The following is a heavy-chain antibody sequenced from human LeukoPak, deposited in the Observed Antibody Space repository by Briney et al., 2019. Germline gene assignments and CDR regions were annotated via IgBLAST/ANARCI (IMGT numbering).Heavy chain of an antibody. CDR2: IKQDGSDK. CDR1: GFSFSSYW. V-gene: IGHV3-7*05. CDR3: AREGYGGDY. D-gene: IGHD1-26*01. J-gene: IGHJ4*02. Sequence: PGGSQRLSCAASGFSFSSYWMSWVRQAPGKGLEWVANIKQDGSDKYYVDSVRGRFTISRDNAKNSLYLQMNSLRAEDTAMYYCAREGYGGDYWGQGTLVTVSS.